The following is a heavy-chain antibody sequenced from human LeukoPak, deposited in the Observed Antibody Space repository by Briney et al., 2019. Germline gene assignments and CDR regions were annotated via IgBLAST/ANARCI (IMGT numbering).Heavy chain of an antibody. J-gene: IGHJ6*03. Sequence: PSETLSLTCTVSGASISSGGYDWNWIRQHPGKGLEWIGYIYYSGSTYYNPSLKSRVTISVDTSKNQFSLKLSSVTAADTAVYYCARGGRLRFYYYYMDVWGKGTTVTVSS. CDR2: IYYSGST. CDR1: GASISSGGYD. D-gene: IGHD3-16*01. V-gene: IGHV4-31*03. CDR3: ARGGRLRFYYYYMDV.